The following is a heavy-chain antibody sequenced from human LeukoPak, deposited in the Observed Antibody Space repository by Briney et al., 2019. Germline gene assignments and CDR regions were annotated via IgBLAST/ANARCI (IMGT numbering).Heavy chain of an antibody. Sequence: ASVKVSCKASGYPFRSYGISWVRQAPGQGLEWMGWINPNSGGTNYAQKFQGRVTMTRDTSISTAYMELSRLRSDDTAVYYCAREGYSGYDYWGQGTLVTVSS. CDR1: GYPFRSYG. CDR3: AREGYSGYDY. J-gene: IGHJ4*02. V-gene: IGHV1-2*02. D-gene: IGHD5-12*01. CDR2: INPNSGGT.